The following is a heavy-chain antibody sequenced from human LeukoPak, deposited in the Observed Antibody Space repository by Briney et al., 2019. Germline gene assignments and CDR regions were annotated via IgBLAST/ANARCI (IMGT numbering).Heavy chain of an antibody. CDR1: GFTFSSYE. J-gene: IGHJ4*01. CDR2: ISSSGSTK. Sequence: GGSLRLSCAASGFTFSSYEMNWVRQAPGKGLEWVSYISSSGSTKYYADSVKGRFTISRDNAKNSLYLQMNSLRPEDTAIYYCSFSLNYWGPGTLVTVSS. CDR3: SFSLNY. V-gene: IGHV3-48*03.